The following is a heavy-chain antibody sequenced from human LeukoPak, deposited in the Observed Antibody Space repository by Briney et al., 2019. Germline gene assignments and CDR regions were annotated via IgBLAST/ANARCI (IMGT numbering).Heavy chain of an antibody. CDR1: GFTFSSFG. D-gene: IGHD5-12*01. CDR2: ISRSGGST. J-gene: IGHJ4*02. CDR3: AKSPTAYDYYDY. Sequence: PGGPLRLSCAASGFTFSSFGLSWVRQAPGQGLEWVSAISRSGGSTYYADSVKGRFTISRDNSKTTLYLQMNSLRAEDTALYYCAKSPTAYDYYDYWGQGTLVTVSS. V-gene: IGHV3-23*01.